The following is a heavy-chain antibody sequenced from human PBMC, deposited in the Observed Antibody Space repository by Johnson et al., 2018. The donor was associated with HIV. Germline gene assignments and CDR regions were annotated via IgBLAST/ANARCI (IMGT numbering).Heavy chain of an antibody. V-gene: IGHV3-33*01. J-gene: IGHJ3*02. CDR2: IRYGGSDK. CDR3: ARDGPWLRSQRDAFDI. D-gene: IGHD5-12*01. Sequence: QVQLVESGGGVVQPGGSLRLSCAASGFTFSSYGMHWVRQAPGKGLEWVAVIRYGGSDKYYVDFVKGRLTISRANAKNTLYLQMNSLRAEDTAVYYCARDGPWLRSQRDAFDIWGQGTMVTVSS. CDR1: GFTFSSYG.